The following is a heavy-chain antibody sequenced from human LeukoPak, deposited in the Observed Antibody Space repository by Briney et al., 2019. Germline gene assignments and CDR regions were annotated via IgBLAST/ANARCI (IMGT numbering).Heavy chain of an antibody. CDR2: INHSGST. Sequence: NPSETLSLTCAVYGGSFSGYYCSWIRQPPGKGLEWIGEINHSGSTNYNPSLKSRVTISVDTSKNQFSLKLSSVTAADTAVYYCARGSPFDIWCQGTMVTVSS. CDR1: GGSFSGYY. V-gene: IGHV4-34*01. CDR3: ARGSPFDI. J-gene: IGHJ3*02.